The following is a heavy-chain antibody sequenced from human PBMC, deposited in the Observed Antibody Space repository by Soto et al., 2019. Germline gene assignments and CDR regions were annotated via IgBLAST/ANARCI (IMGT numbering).Heavy chain of an antibody. Sequence: GSLRLSCAASGFTFSSYAMSWFRQAPGKGLEWXSAIXXXGXSXXXAXXXXGRFTISRDNSKNTLYLQMNSLRAEDTAIYYCAKDLTSTSRTPELWGQGTLVTVSS. CDR2: IXXXGXSX. D-gene: IGHD2-2*01. CDR3: AKDLTSTSRTPEL. CDR1: GFTFSSYA. J-gene: IGHJ4*02. V-gene: IGHV3-23*01.